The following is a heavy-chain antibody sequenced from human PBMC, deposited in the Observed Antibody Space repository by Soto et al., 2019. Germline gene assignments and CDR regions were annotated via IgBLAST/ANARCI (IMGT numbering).Heavy chain of an antibody. D-gene: IGHD6-6*01. CDR1: GDTFIISA. Sequence: QVQLAQSGAEVRKPGSSVKVSCKASGDTFIISAITWVRQAPGLGLEWVGGLVPFFGKSKYGPKFEGRVTFTADESTRTAYMELSHLTSDDTAVYYCARDLGGAAPVDYWGQGTLVTVSS. CDR2: LVPFFGKS. V-gene: IGHV1-69*01. J-gene: IGHJ4*02. CDR3: ARDLGGAAPVDY.